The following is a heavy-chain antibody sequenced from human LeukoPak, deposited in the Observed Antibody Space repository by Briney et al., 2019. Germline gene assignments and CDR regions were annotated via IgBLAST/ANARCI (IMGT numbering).Heavy chain of an antibody. J-gene: IGHJ3*02. Sequence: GGSLRLSCAASGFTFSSYAMSWVRQAPGKGLEWVSTISYSGGSTYYADSVEGRFAISRDSSKNTLYLQMNGLRGEDTAVYYCAKDDGGSPPDAFDIWGQGTLVTVSS. CDR3: AKDDGGSPPDAFDI. D-gene: IGHD3-10*01. CDR1: GFTFSSYA. V-gene: IGHV3-23*01. CDR2: ISYSGGST.